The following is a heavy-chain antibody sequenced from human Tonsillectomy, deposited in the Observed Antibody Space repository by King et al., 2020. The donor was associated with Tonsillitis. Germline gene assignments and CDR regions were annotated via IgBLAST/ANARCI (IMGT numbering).Heavy chain of an antibody. Sequence: VQLVESGGVLVQPGGSLRLSCAASVFTFSDHYMDWVRQPPGTGLEWVGRPRNKANSYTTEYAASVKGRFTISRDDSKNSVYLQMNSLKTEDTAVYFCVGGVVGDADQWGQGTLVTVSS. V-gene: IGHV3-72*01. J-gene: IGHJ4*02. CDR3: VGGVVGDADQ. CDR1: VFTFSDHY. D-gene: IGHD1-26*01. CDR2: PRNKANSYTT.